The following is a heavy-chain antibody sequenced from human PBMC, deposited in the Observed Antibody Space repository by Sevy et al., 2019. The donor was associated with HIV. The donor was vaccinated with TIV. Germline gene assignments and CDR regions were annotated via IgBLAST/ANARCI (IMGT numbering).Heavy chain of an antibody. Sequence: GGSLRLSCAASGFTFSNYAMNWVRQAPGKGLEWVPGIGGRGGSGDKTNYADSVKGRFTISRDDSKNSLYLQLNSLRAEDTAIYYCARKYDSSGYFDYWGQGTLVTVSS. CDR3: ARKYDSSGYFDY. CDR1: GFTFSNYA. D-gene: IGHD3-22*01. J-gene: IGHJ4*02. CDR2: IGGRGGSGDKT. V-gene: IGHV3-23*01.